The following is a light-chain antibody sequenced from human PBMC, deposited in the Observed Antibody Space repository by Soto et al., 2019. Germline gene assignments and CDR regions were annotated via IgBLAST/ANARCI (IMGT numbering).Light chain of an antibody. CDR1: QGVDIY. V-gene: IGKV3-11*01. Sequence: EVVVTQSPVTVALSPGERATLSCRTSQGVDIYVAWYQQKPGQAPRLLIYDASNRAPGIPARFSGSGSGTDFTLTISSLEPEDFAVYYCQQRKYWPPLTFGGGTKVEIK. CDR3: QQRKYWPPLT. J-gene: IGKJ4*01. CDR2: DAS.